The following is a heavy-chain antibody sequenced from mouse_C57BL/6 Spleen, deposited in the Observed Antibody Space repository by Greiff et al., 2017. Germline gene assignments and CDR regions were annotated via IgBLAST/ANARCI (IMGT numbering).Heavy chain of an antibody. CDR2: IDPETGGT. CDR3: TPNWDVYAMDY. J-gene: IGHJ4*01. D-gene: IGHD4-1*01. CDR1: GYTFTDYE. V-gene: IGHV1-15*01. Sequence: QVQLQQSGAELVRPGASVTLSCKASGYTFTDYEMHWVKQTPVHGLEWIGAIDPETGGTAYNQKFKGKAILTAAKSSSTAYMELRSLTSEDSAVYYCTPNWDVYAMDYWGQGTSVTVSS.